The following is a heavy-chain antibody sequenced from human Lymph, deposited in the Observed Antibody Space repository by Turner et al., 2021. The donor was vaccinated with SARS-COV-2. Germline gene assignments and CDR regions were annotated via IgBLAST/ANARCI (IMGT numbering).Heavy chain of an antibody. D-gene: IGHD3-10*01. V-gene: IGHV1-69*10. Sequence: QVQLVQSGAEVKKPGSSVKVSCKASGGTFSSYAISWVRQAPGQGLEWMGGIIPILGIANYAQRFQGRVTITADKSTSKANWELSSVRSKERAVYYDARRAAPGRGGGVFYYYYGMDVWGQGTTVTVSS. J-gene: IGHJ6*02. CDR3: ARRAAPGRGGGVFYYYYGMDV. CDR1: GGTFSSYA. CDR2: IIPILGIA.